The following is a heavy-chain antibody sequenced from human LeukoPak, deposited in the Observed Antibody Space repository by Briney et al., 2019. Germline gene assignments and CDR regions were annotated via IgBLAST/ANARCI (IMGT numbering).Heavy chain of an antibody. CDR1: GGSFRGYY. D-gene: IGHD3-3*01. J-gene: IGHJ6*02. CDR3: ARVPGAAYYDFWSGYYTSYYYYGMDV. CDR2: INHSGST. Sequence: SETLSLTCAVYGGSFRGYYWSWIRQPPGKGLEWIGEINHSGSTNYNPSLKSRVTISVDTSKSQFSLKLSSVTAADTAVYYCARVPGAAYYDFWSGYYTSYYYYGMDVWGQGTTVTVSS. V-gene: IGHV4-34*01.